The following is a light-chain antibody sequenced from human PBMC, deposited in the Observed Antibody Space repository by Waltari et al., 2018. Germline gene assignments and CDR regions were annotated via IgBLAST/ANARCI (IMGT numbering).Light chain of an antibody. CDR3: QQHDNLPYT. V-gene: IGKV1-16*02. CDR2: GAS. Sequence: DIQMTQSPSSLSASVGDRVTITCRASQGISHHLAWFQQKPGKAPKSLIYGASSLQSGVSSKFSGSGSGTDFTLTINSLQSEDFATYYCQQHDNLPYTFGQGTKLEIK. J-gene: IGKJ2*01. CDR1: QGISHH.